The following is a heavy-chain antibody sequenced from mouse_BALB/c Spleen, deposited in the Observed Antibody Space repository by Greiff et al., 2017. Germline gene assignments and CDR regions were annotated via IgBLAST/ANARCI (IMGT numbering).Heavy chain of an antibody. D-gene: IGHD2-4*01. CDR3: ARGGLRRWYFDV. CDR2: ISYSGST. Sequence: DVQLQESGPGLVKPSQSLSLTCTVTGYSITSDYAWNWIRQFPGNKLEWMGYISYSGSTSYNPSLKSRISITRDTSKNQFFLQLNSVTTEDTATYYCARGGLRRWYFDVWGAGTTVTVSS. V-gene: IGHV3-2*02. J-gene: IGHJ1*01. CDR1: GYSITSDYA.